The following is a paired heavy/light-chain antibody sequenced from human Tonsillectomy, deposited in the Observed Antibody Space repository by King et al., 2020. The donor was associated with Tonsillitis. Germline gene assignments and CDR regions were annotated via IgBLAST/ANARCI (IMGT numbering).Light chain of an antibody. J-gene: IGLJ3*02. CDR1: SGSIASNY. CDR3: QSFDSSSHEV. V-gene: IGLV6-57*01. Sequence: NFMLTQPHSVSESPGKTVTISCTRSSGSIASNYVQWYQQRPGSAPTTVIYEDNQRPSGVPDRFSGSIDSSSNSASLTISGLKTEDEADYYCQSFDSSSHEVFGGGTKLTVL. CDR2: EDN.
Heavy chain of an antibody. V-gene: IGHV3-30*01. D-gene: IGHD1-7*01. Sequence: QVQLVESGGGVVQPGRSLRLSCAASGFIFSNYAMYWFRQAPGKGLEWVAVVSYDGWNKYYADSVKGRFTISRDNSKNTLHLQMNSLRAEDTAVYYCASRLNWNYRYYWGQGTLVTVSS. CDR1: GFIFSNYA. CDR3: ASRLNWNYRYY. CDR2: VSYDGWNK. J-gene: IGHJ4*02.